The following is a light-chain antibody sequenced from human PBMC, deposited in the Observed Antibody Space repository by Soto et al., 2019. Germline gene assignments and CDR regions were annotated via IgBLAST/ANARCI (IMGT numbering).Light chain of an antibody. CDR3: QHYNDYSRM. CDR2: KAS. CDR1: QSVDSW. V-gene: IGKV1-5*03. Sequence: DIQMTQSPSTLSASIGDRVTITCRTSQSVDSWLAWYQQKPGKAPKLLIYKASSIQTGVPSRFSGSGSGTEFTLTISSLQPDDVATYYWQHYNDYSRMFGQGTKVEIK. J-gene: IGKJ1*01.